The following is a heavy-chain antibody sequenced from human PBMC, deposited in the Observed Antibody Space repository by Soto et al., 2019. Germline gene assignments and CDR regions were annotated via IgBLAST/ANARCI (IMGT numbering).Heavy chain of an antibody. CDR2: TYYSGST. V-gene: IGHV4-59*01. CDR1: GGSISSDY. CDR3: ARGARRITIFGVAQTSNEFDP. Sequence: PSETLSLTCTGSGGSISSDYWSWSRQPPGKGLEWIGYTYYSGSTNYNPSLKSRVTISVDTSKNQFSLKLSSVTAADTAVYYCARGARRITIFGVAQTSNEFDPWGQGTLVTVS. D-gene: IGHD3-3*01. J-gene: IGHJ5*02.